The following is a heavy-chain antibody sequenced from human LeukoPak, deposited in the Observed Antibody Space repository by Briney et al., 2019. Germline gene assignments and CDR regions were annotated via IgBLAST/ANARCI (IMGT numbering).Heavy chain of an antibody. J-gene: IGHJ4*02. CDR2: ISSSSSYI. CDR1: GFTFSSYS. V-gene: IGHV3-21*01. Sequence: GGSLRLSCAASGFTFSSYSMNWVRQAPGKGLEWVSSISSSSSYIYYADSVKGRFTISRDNAKNSLYLQMNSLRAEDTAVYYCARYYVWGSYRGIFDYWGQGTLVTVSS. D-gene: IGHD3-16*02. CDR3: ARYYVWGSYRGIFDY.